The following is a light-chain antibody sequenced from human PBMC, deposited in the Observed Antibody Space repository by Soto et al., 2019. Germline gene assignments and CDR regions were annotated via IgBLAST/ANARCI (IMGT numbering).Light chain of an antibody. CDR2: GAS. CDR1: QSVSSAY. CDR3: EQSGSSFYT. Sequence: EIVLTQSPGTLSLSPGERATLSCRASQSVSSAYLAWYQQIPGQAPRLLIYGASSRATGIPDRVSGSGSGTYITLTISGLEPEDFAVYYCEQSGSSFYTFGQGTKLEIK. V-gene: IGKV3-20*01. J-gene: IGKJ2*01.